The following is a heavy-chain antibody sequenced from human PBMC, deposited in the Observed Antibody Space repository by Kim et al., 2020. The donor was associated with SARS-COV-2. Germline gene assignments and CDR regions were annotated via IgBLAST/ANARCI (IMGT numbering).Heavy chain of an antibody. D-gene: IGHD3-10*01. CDR2: ISGSGGRT. CDR1: GFTFSSYT. J-gene: IGHJ4*02. V-gene: IGHV3-23*01. CDR3: ASRGGLGGSGSYFY. Sequence: GGSLRLSCAASGFTFSSYTMTWVRQAPGKGLEWVSSISGSGGRTYYADSVKGRFTISRDNSMNTLYVEMNSLRAEDTAVYYCASRGGLGGSGSYFYWGQGTLVTVSS.